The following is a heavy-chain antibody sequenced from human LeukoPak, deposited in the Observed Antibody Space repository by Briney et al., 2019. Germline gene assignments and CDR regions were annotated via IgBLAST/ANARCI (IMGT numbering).Heavy chain of an antibody. V-gene: IGHV4-30-2*01. J-gene: IGHJ6*02. Sequence: SETLSLTCAVSGGSISSGGYSWSWIRQPPGKGLEWIGYIYHSGSTYYNPSLKSRVTTSVDRSKNQFSLKLSSVTAADTAVYYCARSSTSRKNYYYYGMDVWGQGTTVTVSS. D-gene: IGHD2-2*01. CDR1: GGSISSGGYS. CDR2: IYHSGST. CDR3: ARSSTSRKNYYYYGMDV.